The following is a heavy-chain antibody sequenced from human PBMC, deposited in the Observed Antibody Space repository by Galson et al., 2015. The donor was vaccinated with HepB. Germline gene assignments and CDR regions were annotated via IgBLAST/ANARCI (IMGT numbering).Heavy chain of an antibody. CDR1: GFSFSNYW. V-gene: IGHV3-7*03. J-gene: IGHJ4*02. CDR3: ARDSGEEYFDY. CDR2: IRHDGGET. Sequence: SLRLSCAASGFSFSNYWMTWVRQAPGKGLEWVASIRHDGGETYYVDSVEGRFTVSRDNAKSSLYLQMNSLRAEDTAIYYCARDSGEEYFDYWGQGTLVTVSS. D-gene: IGHD2/OR15-2a*01.